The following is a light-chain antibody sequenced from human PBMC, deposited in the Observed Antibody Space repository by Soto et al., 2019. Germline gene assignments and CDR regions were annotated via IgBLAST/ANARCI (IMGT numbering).Light chain of an antibody. CDR1: QALSNY. CDR2: AAS. V-gene: IGKV1-17*01. Sequence: DIQLTQSPSVLSASVGDTVTITCRASQALSNYLAWYQHKSGQAPTRLIYAASSLQSGVPSRFTGSGSGTEFTLAISSLQPEDFATYYCLQHNTYPLTFGGGTKVDIK. CDR3: LQHNTYPLT. J-gene: IGKJ4*01.